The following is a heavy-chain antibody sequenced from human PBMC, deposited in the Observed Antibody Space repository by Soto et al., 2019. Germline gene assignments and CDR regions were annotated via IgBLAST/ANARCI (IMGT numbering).Heavy chain of an antibody. V-gene: IGHV4-31*03. D-gene: IGHD6-13*01. Sequence: QVQLQESGPGLVKPSQTLSLTCTVSGGSISSGGYYWSWIRQHPGKGLEWIGYIYYSGSTYYNPSPKLRFNISVDTSKTQFSLQPCSVTAADTAVYYCARSHPGIAAAGRDWGQGTLVTVSS. CDR1: GGSISSGGYY. CDR2: IYYSGST. CDR3: ARSHPGIAAAGRD. J-gene: IGHJ4*02.